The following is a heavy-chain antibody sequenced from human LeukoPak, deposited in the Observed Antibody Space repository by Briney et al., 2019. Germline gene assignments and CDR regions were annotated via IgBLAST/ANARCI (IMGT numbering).Heavy chain of an antibody. CDR3: ARVVVPAAIGY. D-gene: IGHD2-2*01. V-gene: IGHV3-53*01. Sequence: PGGSLRLSCAASGFTVSSNYMSWVRQAPGKGLEWVSVIYSGGSTYYADYVKGRFTISRDNSKNTLYLQMNSLRAEGTAVYYCARVVVPAAIGYWGQGTLVTVSS. CDR2: IYSGGST. CDR1: GFTVSSNY. J-gene: IGHJ4*02.